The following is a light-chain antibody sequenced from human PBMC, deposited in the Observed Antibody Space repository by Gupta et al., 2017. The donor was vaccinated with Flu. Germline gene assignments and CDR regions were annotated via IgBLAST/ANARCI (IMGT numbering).Light chain of an antibody. Sequence: QSALTQPASVSGSPGQSITIPCPGTSSDIGSYKYVSWYQQHPGKVPKLIIYEVSDRPSGVSNRFSGSKSGNTASLTISGLQADDEADYYCVSYTSSSTLYVFGTGTKVSVL. V-gene: IGLV2-14*03. J-gene: IGLJ1*01. CDR3: VSYTSSSTLYV. CDR2: EVS. CDR1: SSDIGSYKY.